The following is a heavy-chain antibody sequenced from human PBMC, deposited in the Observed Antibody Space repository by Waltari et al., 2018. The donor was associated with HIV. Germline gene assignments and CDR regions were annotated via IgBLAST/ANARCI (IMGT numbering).Heavy chain of an antibody. CDR2: ISGNVYHT. CDR3: AIYPPSGRCFDF. V-gene: IGHV3-23*01. Sequence: EVQLLESGGGLVQPGGSLRLSCAASGFTFNNYAMSWVRQAPGKGLEWVSAISGNVYHTYYADAVKGRFTISRDNSKNTLYLQLNSLRAEDTAVFYCAIYPPSGRCFDFWGQGTLVTVSS. J-gene: IGHJ4*02. CDR1: GFTFNNYA. D-gene: IGHD1-26*01.